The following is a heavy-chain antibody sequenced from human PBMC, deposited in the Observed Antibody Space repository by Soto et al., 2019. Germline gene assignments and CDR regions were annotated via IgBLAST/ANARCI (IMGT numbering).Heavy chain of an antibody. CDR2: ISGDGSNE. CDR1: GFTFINYA. J-gene: IGHJ5*02. V-gene: IGHV3-30-3*01. CDR3: ARRLSHLKSGWFDP. Sequence: QEQLVESGGGVVQPGRSLRLSCAASGFTFINYAMHWVRQAPGKGLEWVALISGDGSNEYYADSVKGRFTISRDNSRNTLYLQMNSLRAEDTAVYYCARRLSHLKSGWFDPWGQGTLVTVSS. D-gene: IGHD3-3*02.